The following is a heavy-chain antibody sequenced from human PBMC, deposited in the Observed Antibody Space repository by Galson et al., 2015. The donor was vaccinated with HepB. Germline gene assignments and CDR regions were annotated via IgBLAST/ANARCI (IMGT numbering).Heavy chain of an antibody. J-gene: IGHJ6*02. D-gene: IGHD3-22*01. V-gene: IGHV5-10-1*01. CDR3: ARVHYDSGGFYPNGFGMDV. Sequence: QSGAEVKKPGESLRISCKGSGYSFSSYWIVWVRQMPGTGLEWMGRIDPSDSYTNYSPSFEGHVTISADKSIRTAFLQWSSLKASDTAMYYCARVHYDSGGFYPNGFGMDVWGQGTTVTVSS. CDR1: GYSFSSYW. CDR2: IDPSDSYT.